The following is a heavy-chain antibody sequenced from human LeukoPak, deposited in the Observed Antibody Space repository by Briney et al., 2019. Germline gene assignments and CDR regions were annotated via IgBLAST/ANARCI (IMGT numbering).Heavy chain of an antibody. CDR1: GFTVSSNY. CDR3: ARDSCGSPSCFDY. Sequence: GGSLRLSCAASGFTVSSNYMSWVRQAPGKGLEWVSVIYSGGSTYYADSVKGRFTISRDQSKNTLFLQVNSLRAEDTAVYYCARDSCGSPSCFDYWGQGTLVTVSS. CDR2: IYSGGST. J-gene: IGHJ4*02. V-gene: IGHV3-53*01. D-gene: IGHD2-2*01.